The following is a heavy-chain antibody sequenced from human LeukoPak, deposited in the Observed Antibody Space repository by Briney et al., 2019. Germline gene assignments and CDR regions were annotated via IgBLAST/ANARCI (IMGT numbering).Heavy chain of an antibody. V-gene: IGHV5-51*01. CDR3: AGQVGPYGSGSYFDY. CDR1: GYSFTSYW. D-gene: IGHD3-10*01. J-gene: IGHJ4*02. CDR2: IYLRDSDT. Sequence: ESLKISCKGSGYSFTSYWIAWVRQMPGKGLEWMGIIYLRDSDTTYSPSFQGQVTISADRSISTAFLQWSSLKASDTAIYYCAGQVGPYGSGSYFDYWGQGTLVTVSS.